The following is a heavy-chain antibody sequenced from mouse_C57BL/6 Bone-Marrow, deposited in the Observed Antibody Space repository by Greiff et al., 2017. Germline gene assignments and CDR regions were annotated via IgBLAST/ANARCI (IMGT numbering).Heavy chain of an antibody. Sequence: QVQLQQSGAELVKPGASVKLSCKASGYTFTEYTIHWVKQRSGQGLEWIGWFYPGSGSIKYNEKFKDKATLTADKSSSTVYMELSRLTSEDSAVYFCARHGGRDYYGSTFYWYFDVWGTGTTVTVSS. J-gene: IGHJ1*03. D-gene: IGHD1-1*01. CDR3: ARHGGRDYYGSTFYWYFDV. CDR1: GYTFTEYT. V-gene: IGHV1-62-2*01. CDR2: FYPGSGSI.